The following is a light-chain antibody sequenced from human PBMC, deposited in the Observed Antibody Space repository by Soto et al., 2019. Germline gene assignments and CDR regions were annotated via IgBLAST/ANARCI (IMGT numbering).Light chain of an antibody. CDR3: QQYNSYLYT. V-gene: IGKV1-5*03. CDR1: QSIGHW. Sequence: DIQMTQSPSTLSASVGDRVTITCRASQSIGHWLAWYQQKPGKAPKVLISGASSLESAVPSRFSGSGSGTYFTLTFSSLQPDDFASYYCQQYNSYLYTFGQGTKLEIK. CDR2: GAS. J-gene: IGKJ2*01.